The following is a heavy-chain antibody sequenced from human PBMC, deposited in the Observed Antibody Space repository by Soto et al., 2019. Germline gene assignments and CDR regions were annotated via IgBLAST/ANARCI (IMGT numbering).Heavy chain of an antibody. Sequence: QVQLVQSGAEVKKPGASVKVSCKASGYTFTSYDINWVRQATGQGLEWMGWMNPNSGNTGYAQKVQGRVTMTRNTSIRTAYMELISLRSEDTAVYYCARGASDWNYEVYWGQGTLVTVSS. CDR1: GYTFTSYD. J-gene: IGHJ4*02. V-gene: IGHV1-8*01. CDR2: MNPNSGNT. D-gene: IGHD1-7*01. CDR3: ARGASDWNYEVY.